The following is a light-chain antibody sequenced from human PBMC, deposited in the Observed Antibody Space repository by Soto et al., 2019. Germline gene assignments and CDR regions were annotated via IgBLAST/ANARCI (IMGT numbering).Light chain of an antibody. V-gene: IGLV2-14*01. CDR3: SSYTSSSTLV. CDR1: SNDVGVDNY. Sequence: QSALTQPASVSGSPGQSITLSCTANSNDVGVDNYVAWYQQYPGKAPKLMIYEVINRPSGVSNRFSGSKSGNTASLIISGLQDEDEADYYCSSYTSSSTLVFGGGTKLTVL. CDR2: EVI. J-gene: IGLJ2*01.